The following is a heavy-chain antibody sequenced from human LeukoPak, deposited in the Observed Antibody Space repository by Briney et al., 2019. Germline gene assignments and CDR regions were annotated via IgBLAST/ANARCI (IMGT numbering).Heavy chain of an antibody. D-gene: IGHD3-10*01. V-gene: IGHV1-2*02. CDR1: GYTFTGYY. J-gene: IGHJ3*02. CDR2: INPNNGGT. Sequence: ASVKVSCKASGYTFTGYYIHWVRQAPGQGLEWMGWINPNNGGTNYAQRFQGRVTMTGDTSISTAYMELSRLRSDDTAVYYCARARTDRGSRGPYDIWGQGTMVTVSS. CDR3: ARARTDRGSRGPYDI.